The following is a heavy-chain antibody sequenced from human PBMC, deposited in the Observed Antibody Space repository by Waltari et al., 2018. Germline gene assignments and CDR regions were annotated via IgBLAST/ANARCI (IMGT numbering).Heavy chain of an antibody. J-gene: IGHJ4*02. CDR1: GDSISSYY. D-gene: IGHD5-12*01. V-gene: IGHV4-59*08. Sequence: QVQLQESGPGLVKPSETLSLTCTVSGDSISSYYWRWIRQPPGKGLAWIGYISYTGSTNYNPSLQSRVTFSVDTSKNQFSLKLSSATAADTAVYYCARALVTTRIYFDYWGLGTLVTVSS. CDR2: ISYTGST. CDR3: ARALVTTRIYFDY.